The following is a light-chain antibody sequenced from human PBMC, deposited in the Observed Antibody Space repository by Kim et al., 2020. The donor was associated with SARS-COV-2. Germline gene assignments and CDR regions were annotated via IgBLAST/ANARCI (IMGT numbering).Light chain of an antibody. V-gene: IGLV1-40*01. CDR1: SANIVAGYD. Sequence: VTLSCTGSSANIVAGYDVHWYQPLPGTAPKLLIYGNSNRPSGVPDRFSGSKSGTSASLAITGLQAEDEADYYCQSYDSSLSGSGVFGTGTKVTVL. J-gene: IGLJ1*01. CDR2: GNS. CDR3: QSYDSSLSGSGV.